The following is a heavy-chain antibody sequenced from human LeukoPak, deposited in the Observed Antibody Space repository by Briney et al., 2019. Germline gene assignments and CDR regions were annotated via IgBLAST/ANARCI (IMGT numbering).Heavy chain of an antibody. CDR2: IKQDGSEK. V-gene: IGHV3-7*01. CDR3: AREEVVDY. CDR1: GFTFSSYW. Sequence: PGGSLRLSCAASGFTFSSYWMTWVRQAPGKGLEWVANIKQDGSEKYYVESVKGRFTISRDNAKNSLFLHMNSLTAEDTVIYYCAREEVVDYWGQGTLVTVSS. D-gene: IGHD2-2*01. J-gene: IGHJ4*02.